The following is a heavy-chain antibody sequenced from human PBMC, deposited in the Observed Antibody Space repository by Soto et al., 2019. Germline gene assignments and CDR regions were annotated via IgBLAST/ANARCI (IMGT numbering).Heavy chain of an antibody. J-gene: IGHJ4*02. CDR3: TTDFRGARTGTII. CDR2: IKSKTDGGTT. D-gene: IGHD1-7*01. Sequence: GGSLRLSCAASGFTFSNAWMNWVRQAPGKGLEWVGRIKSKTDGGTTDYAAPVKGRFTISRDDSKNTLYLQMNSLKTEDTAVYYCTTDFRGARTGTIIWGQGTLVTVSS. CDR1: GFTFSNAW. V-gene: IGHV3-15*07.